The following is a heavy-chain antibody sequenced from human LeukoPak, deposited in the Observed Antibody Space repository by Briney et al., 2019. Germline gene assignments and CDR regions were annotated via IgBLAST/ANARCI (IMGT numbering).Heavy chain of an antibody. CDR1: GGSIGSYY. D-gene: IGHD6-13*01. V-gene: IGHV4-4*09. CDR3: ARLGVMDGYSSRWYWFDP. CDR2: IYTSGST. J-gene: IGHJ5*02. Sequence: SETLSLTCTVSGGSIGSYYWSWIRQPPGKGLEWIGYIYTSGSTNYNPSLKSRVTISVDTSKNQFSLKLSSVTAADTAVYYCARLGVMDGYSSRWYWFDPWGQGTLVTVSS.